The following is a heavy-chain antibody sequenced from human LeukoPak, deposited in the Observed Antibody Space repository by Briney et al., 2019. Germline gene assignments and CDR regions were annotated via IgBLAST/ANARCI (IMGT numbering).Heavy chain of an antibody. CDR2: IYYSGNT. Sequence: SETLSLTCTVSGVSISSSNSYWGWIRQPPGKGLEWIGSIYYSGNTYYNASLKSQVSISIDTSKNQFSLKLSSVTAADTAVYYCARRGVERKYYYDSSGYYPYFDYWGQGTLVTVSS. CDR3: ARRGVERKYYYDSSGYYPYFDY. D-gene: IGHD3-22*01. CDR1: GVSISSSNSY. J-gene: IGHJ4*02. V-gene: IGHV4-39*01.